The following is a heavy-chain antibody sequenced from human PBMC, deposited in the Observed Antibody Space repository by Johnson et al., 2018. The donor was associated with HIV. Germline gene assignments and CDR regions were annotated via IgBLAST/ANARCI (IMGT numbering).Heavy chain of an antibody. CDR3: ARDRRSSFDI. CDR1: GFTFSSYG. Sequence: VQLVESGGGLVQPGGSLRLSCAASGFTFSSYGMHWVRQAPGKGLEWVAFIRYDGSNKYYADSVKGRFTISRDNSKTTLFLHINSLRAEDTAVYYCARDRRSSFDIWGQGTMVAVSS. CDR2: IRYDGSNK. D-gene: IGHD6-6*01. J-gene: IGHJ3*02. V-gene: IGHV3-30*02.